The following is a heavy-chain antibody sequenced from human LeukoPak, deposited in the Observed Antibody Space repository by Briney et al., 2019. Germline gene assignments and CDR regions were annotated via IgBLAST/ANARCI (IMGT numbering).Heavy chain of an antibody. V-gene: IGHV1-24*01. Sequence: ASVKVSCMVSGDTLTALSMHWVRQAPGKGLEWMGGFHPEDGETIYTQKFQGRVTMTEDTSTDTAYMELSSLRSDDTAVYYCTTGKIYCSTTSCSDDYWGQGTLVTVSS. CDR2: FHPEDGET. CDR3: TTGKIYCSTTSCSDDY. CDR1: GDTLTALS. D-gene: IGHD2-2*01. J-gene: IGHJ4*02.